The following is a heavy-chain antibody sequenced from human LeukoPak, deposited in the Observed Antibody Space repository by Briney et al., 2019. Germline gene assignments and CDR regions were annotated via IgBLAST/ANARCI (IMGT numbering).Heavy chain of an antibody. Sequence: PGRSLRLSCAASGFTFSSYAMHWVRQAPGKGLEWVAVISYDGSNKYYADSVKGRFTISRDNSKNTLYLQMNSLRAEDTAVYYCARVRRGIVATIGGLFDYWGQGTLVTVSS. CDR1: GFTFSSYA. CDR2: ISYDGSNK. J-gene: IGHJ4*02. D-gene: IGHD5-12*01. CDR3: ARVRRGIVATIGGLFDY. V-gene: IGHV3-30*04.